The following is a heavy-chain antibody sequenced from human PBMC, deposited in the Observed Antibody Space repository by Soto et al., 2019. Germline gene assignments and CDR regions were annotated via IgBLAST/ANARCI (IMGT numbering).Heavy chain of an antibody. CDR1: GYTFTSYG. CDR2: ISAYNGNT. J-gene: IGHJ4*02. V-gene: IGHV1-18*01. Sequence: GASVKVSCKASGYTFTSYGISWVRQAPGQGLEWMGWISAYNGNTNYAQKFQGRVTMTEDTSTDTAYMELSSLRSEDTAVYYCATEYSSGWSILFDYWGQGTLVTVSS. CDR3: ATEYSSGWSILFDY. D-gene: IGHD6-19*01.